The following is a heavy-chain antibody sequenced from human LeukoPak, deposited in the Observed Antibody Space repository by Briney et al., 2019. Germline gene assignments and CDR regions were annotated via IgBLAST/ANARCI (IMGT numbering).Heavy chain of an antibody. CDR1: GGSISSSSYY. J-gene: IGHJ4*02. CDR2: IYYSGST. V-gene: IGHV4-39*01. D-gene: IGHD2-15*01. Sequence: PSETLSLTCTVSGGSISSSSYYWGWIRQPPGKGLEWIGSIYYSGSTYYNPSLKRRGTISVDTSKKQFSLNLSSVTAADTAVYYCARTTDNCSGGSCYSSFLYYFDYWGQGTLVTVSS. CDR3: ARTTDNCSGGSCYSSFLYYFDY.